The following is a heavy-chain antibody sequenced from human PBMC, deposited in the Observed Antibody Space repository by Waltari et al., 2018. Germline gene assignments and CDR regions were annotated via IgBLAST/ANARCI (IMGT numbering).Heavy chain of an antibody. V-gene: IGHV4-38-2*02. CDR1: GYSISSGYY. CDR2: IYHSGST. Sequence: QVQLQESGPGLVKPSETLSLTCTVSGYSISSGYYWGWIRQPPGKGLEWIGSIYHSGSTYYTPSRKSRVTISVDTSKNQFSLKLSSVTAADTAVYYCAKRTGLDAFDIWGQGTMVTVSS. CDR3: AKRTGLDAFDI. D-gene: IGHD1-1*01. J-gene: IGHJ3*02.